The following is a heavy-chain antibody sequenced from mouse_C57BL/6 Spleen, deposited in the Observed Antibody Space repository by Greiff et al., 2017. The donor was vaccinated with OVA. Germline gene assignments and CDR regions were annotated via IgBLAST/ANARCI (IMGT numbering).Heavy chain of an antibody. D-gene: IGHD2-2*01. CDR1: GYTFTSYT. CDR2: INPSSGYT. J-gene: IGHJ4*01. CDR3: ARSGYGEYYYAMDY. Sequence: QVQLQQSGAELARPGASVKMSCKASGYTFTSYTMHWVKQRPGQGLEWIGYINPSSGYTKYNQKFKDKATLTADKSSSTAYMQLSSLTSEDSAVYYCARSGYGEYYYAMDYWGQGTSVTVSS. V-gene: IGHV1-4*01.